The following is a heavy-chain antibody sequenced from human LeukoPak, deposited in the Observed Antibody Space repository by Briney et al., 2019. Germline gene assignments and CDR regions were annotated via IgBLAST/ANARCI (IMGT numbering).Heavy chain of an antibody. D-gene: IGHD6-13*01. CDR1: GGSISSGDYY. V-gene: IGHV4-30-4*08. CDR2: IYYSGST. CDR3: ARDRLDSSSWSYYFDY. J-gene: IGHJ4*02. Sequence: SETLSLTCTVSGGSISSGDYYWSWIRQPPGKGLGWIGYIYYSGSTYYNPSLKSRVTISVDTSKNQFSLKLSSVTAADTAVYYCARDRLDSSSWSYYFDYWGQGTLVTVSS.